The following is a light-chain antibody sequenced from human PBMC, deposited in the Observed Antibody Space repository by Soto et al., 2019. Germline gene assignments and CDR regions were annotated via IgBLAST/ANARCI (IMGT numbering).Light chain of an antibody. CDR1: RSVIGW. Sequence: DTQMTQSPPSVSASVGDRVTITCRASRSVIGWLAWYQQKPGKAPNLLIYETSTLQRGVSSRFSGSGSGTDYTLTISSLQPEDCATYLCQQAHSVPLTFGGGTKVEIK. J-gene: IGKJ4*01. CDR2: ETS. CDR3: QQAHSVPLT. V-gene: IGKV1-12*01.